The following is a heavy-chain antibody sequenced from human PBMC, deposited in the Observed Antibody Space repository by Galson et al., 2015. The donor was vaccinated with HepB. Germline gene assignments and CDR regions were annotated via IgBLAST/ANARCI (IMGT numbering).Heavy chain of an antibody. J-gene: IGHJ4*02. CDR2: ISYDGTNR. V-gene: IGHV3-30*03. CDR3: AREASSGYYYFDY. CDR1: GFTFNTYA. Sequence: SLRLSCAAPGFTFNTYAMYWVRQAPGKGLEWVATISYDGTNRYYADSVKGRFTISRDNSRNTLFLQMNSLRAEDTAVYYCAREASSGYYYFDYWGQGTLVTVSA. D-gene: IGHD6-19*01.